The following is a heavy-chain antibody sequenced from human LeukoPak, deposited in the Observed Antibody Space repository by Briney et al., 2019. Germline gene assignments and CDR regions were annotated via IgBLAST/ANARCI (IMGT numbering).Heavy chain of an antibody. CDR3: ASVGSGSYYKGYFDY. CDR1: GGSLSDYY. D-gene: IGHD3-10*01. Sequence: PSETLSLTCAVYGGSLSDYYWSWIRQPPGKGLEWIGEINHSGSSNYNPSLKSRVTISVDTSKNQFSLKLSSVTAADTAVYYCASVGSGSYYKGYFDYWGQGTLVPVSS. J-gene: IGHJ4*02. CDR2: INHSGSS. V-gene: IGHV4-34*01.